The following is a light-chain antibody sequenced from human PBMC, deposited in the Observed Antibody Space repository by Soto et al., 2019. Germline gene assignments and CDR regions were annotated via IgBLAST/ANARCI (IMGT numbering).Light chain of an antibody. CDR3: ETWDSNTRV. J-gene: IGLJ2*01. V-gene: IGLV4-60*03. Sequence: QTVVTQSSSASASLGSSVKLTCTLSSGHSSYIIAWHQQQPGKAPRYLMKLEGSGSYNKGSGVPDRFSGSSSGADRYLTISNLQSEDVADYYCETWDSNTRVFGGGTKLTVL. CDR2: LEGSGSY. CDR1: SGHSSYI.